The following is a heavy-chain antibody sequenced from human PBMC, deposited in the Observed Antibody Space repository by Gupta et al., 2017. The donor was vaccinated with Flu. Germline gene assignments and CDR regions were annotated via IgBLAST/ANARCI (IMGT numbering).Heavy chain of an antibody. Sequence: RQPAGKGLEWIGRIHTSGSTNYKSSLKSRVTMSVDMSKNLISMKLSSMTAADTAVYYCARDDGGYYYYAMDVWDQGTTVSVSS. CDR2: IHTSGST. V-gene: IGHV4-4*07. J-gene: IGHJ6*02. CDR3: ARDDGGYYYYAMDV.